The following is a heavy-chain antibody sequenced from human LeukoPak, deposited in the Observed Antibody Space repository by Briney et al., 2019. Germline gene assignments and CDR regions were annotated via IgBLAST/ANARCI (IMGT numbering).Heavy chain of an antibody. V-gene: IGHV3-30-3*01. CDR1: GFTFSSYA. J-gene: IGHJ5*02. CDR2: ISYDGSNK. D-gene: IGHD6-6*01. CDR3: ASQYSSSYGWFDP. Sequence: GGSLRLSCAASGFTFSSYAMHWVRQAPGKGLERVAVISYDGSNKYYADSVKGRFTISRDNSKNTLYLQMNSLRAEDTAVYYCASQYSSSYGWFDPWGQGTLVTVSS.